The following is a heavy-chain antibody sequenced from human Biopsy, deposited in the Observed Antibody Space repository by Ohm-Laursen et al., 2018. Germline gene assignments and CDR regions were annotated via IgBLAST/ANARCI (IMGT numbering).Heavy chain of an antibody. J-gene: IGHJ6*02. V-gene: IGHV4-34*01. CDR2: FNHSGRT. D-gene: IGHD3-22*01. CDR3: VRGVDYYDPYHYYALDV. CDR1: GESFNGYY. Sequence: SETLSLTCAVYGESFNGYYWSWIRQTPGKGLEWIGEFNHSGRTNYNPSLKSRVTISVNTSKNQFSLKVRSVTAADTAMYYCVRGVDYYDPYHYYALDVWGQGTTVTVSS.